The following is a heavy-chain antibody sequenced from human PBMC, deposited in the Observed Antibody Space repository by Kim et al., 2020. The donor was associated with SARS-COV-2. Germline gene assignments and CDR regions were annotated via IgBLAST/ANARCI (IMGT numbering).Heavy chain of an antibody. V-gene: IGHV4-39*07. D-gene: IGHD5-12*01. CDR3: ARGDGYNWDYFDY. Sequence: SETLSLTCTVSGGSISSSSYYWGWIRQPPGKGLEWIGSIYYSGSTYYNPSLKSRVTISVDTSKNQFSLKLSSVTAADTAVYYCARGDGYNWDYFDYWGQGTLVTVSS. CDR1: GGSISSSSYY. CDR2: IYYSGST. J-gene: IGHJ4*02.